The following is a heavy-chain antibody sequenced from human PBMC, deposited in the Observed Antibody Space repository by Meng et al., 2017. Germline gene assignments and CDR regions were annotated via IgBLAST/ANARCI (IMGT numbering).Heavy chain of an antibody. CDR1: GACVSRNSAA. V-gene: IGHV6-1*01. Sequence: PLTQSCPGLVKPSQSLSLICAISGACVSRNSAAWNWIRQSPSRGLEWLGRAYYRSKWYHDYAESVKSRISIDPDTSKNQFSLQLRSVTPEDSAVYYCARGSYSFDSWGQRTLVTVSS. CDR2: AYYRSKWYH. CDR3: ARGSYSFDS. D-gene: IGHD1-26*01. J-gene: IGHJ4*02.